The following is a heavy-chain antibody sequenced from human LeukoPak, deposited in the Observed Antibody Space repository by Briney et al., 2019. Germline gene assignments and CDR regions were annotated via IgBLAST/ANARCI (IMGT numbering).Heavy chain of an antibody. CDR2: IIPIFGTA. V-gene: IGHV1-69*13. J-gene: IGHJ6*02. D-gene: IGHD3-3*01. Sequence: SVKVSCKASGGTFSSYAISWVRQAPGQGLEWMGGIIPIFGTANYAQKFQGRVTITADESTSTAYMELSSLRSEDTAVYYCASKTVLRFLEWLRTDYYYYGMDVWGQGTTVTVSS. CDR3: ASKTVLRFLEWLRTDYYYYGMDV. CDR1: GGTFSSYA.